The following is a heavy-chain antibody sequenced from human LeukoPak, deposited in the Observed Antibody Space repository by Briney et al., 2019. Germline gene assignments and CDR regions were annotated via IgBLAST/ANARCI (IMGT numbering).Heavy chain of an antibody. CDR3: ARGTFDSSGYYLFDY. CDR2: IYNSGNT. V-gene: IGHV4-4*07. D-gene: IGHD3-22*01. Sequence: SETLSLTCTVSGGSISMNYWSWIRQPAGKGLEWIGRIYNSGNTNYSPSLESRVTMSADTSKNQFSLKLSSVTAADTAVYYCARGTFDSSGYYLFDYWGQGTLVTVSS. J-gene: IGHJ4*02. CDR1: GGSISMNY.